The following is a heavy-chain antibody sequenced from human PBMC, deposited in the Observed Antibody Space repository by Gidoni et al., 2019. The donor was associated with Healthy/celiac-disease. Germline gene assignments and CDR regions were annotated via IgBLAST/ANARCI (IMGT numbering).Heavy chain of an antibody. J-gene: IGHJ5*02. CDR1: GGSISSYY. V-gene: IGHV4-59*01. D-gene: IGHD2-15*01. CDR3: ARGSRSVRLDP. CDR2: IYYSGST. Sequence: QVQLQESGPGLVKPSETLSLTCTVSGGSISSYYWSWIRQPPEKGLEWIGYIYYSGSTNYNPSLKSRVTISVDTSKNQFSLKLSSVTAADTAVYYCARGSRSVRLDPWGQGTLVTVSS.